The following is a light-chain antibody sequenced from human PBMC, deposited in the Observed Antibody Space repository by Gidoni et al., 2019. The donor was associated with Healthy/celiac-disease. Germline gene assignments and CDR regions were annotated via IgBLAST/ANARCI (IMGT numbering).Light chain of an antibody. Sequence: EIVLTQSPGTLSLSPGARATLSCRASQSVSSSYLAWYQQKPGQAPRLLIYGASSRATGIPDRLSGSGSGTDFTLTISRLEPEDFAVYYCQQYGSSPWTFGQGTKVEIK. V-gene: IGKV3-20*01. CDR3: QQYGSSPWT. CDR1: QSVSSSY. CDR2: GAS. J-gene: IGKJ1*01.